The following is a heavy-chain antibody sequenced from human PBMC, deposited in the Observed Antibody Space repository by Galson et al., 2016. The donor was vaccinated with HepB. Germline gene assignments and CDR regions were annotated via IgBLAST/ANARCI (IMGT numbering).Heavy chain of an antibody. CDR3: VKAGEGFDWLHH. V-gene: IGHV3-43*01. Sequence: SLRLSCAASGFTFDDFTMHWVRQAPGKGLRWVSLITWDATGTYYAESVKGRFTISRDNSKNSLSLQMNSLRSEDSALYYCVKAGEGFDWLHHWGHGTLVTVSS. CDR2: ITWDATGT. J-gene: IGHJ1*01. D-gene: IGHD3-9*01. CDR1: GFTFDDFT.